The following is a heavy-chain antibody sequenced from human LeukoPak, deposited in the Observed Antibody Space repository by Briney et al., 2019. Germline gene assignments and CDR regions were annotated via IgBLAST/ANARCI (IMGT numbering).Heavy chain of an antibody. V-gene: IGHV3-74*01. CDR3: ARELPFDY. CDR1: GFTFSSYW. J-gene: IGHJ4*02. Sequence: PGGSLRLSCAVSGFTFSSYWMHWVRQAPGKGLVWVSRIKSDGSRTDYAGSVKGRFTISRDNAKNTLYLQMNSLRAEDTAVYYCARELPFDYWGQGTLVTVSS. D-gene: IGHD2-15*01. CDR2: IKSDGSRT.